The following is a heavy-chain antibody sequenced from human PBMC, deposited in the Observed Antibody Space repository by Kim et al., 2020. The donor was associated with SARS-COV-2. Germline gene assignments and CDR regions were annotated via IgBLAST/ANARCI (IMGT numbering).Heavy chain of an antibody. D-gene: IGHD3-10*01. Sequence: GGSLRLFCAGSGFTFSSYGMHWVRQAPGKGLEWVAVIWYDGSNKYYADSVKGRFTISRDNSKNTLYLQMNSLRAEDTAVYYCAKDRHGSGNYYSDCWGQGTLVTVST. CDR2: IWYDGSNK. J-gene: IGHJ4*02. CDR1: GFTFSSYG. V-gene: IGHV3-33*06. CDR3: AKDRHGSGNYYSDC.